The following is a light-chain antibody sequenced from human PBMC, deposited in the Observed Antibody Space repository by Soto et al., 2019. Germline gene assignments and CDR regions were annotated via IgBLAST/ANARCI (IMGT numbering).Light chain of an antibody. Sequence: DIPMTQSPSSLSASVGDRVTITCRASQSISDYLNWYQQKVGKAPNLLIYAASTLQSGIPSRFSGSGSGTDFSLTINSLQPADFGSYYCQQTYTTPPTFGQGTKLEIK. J-gene: IGKJ2*01. CDR1: QSISDY. V-gene: IGKV1-39*01. CDR2: AAS. CDR3: QQTYTTPPT.